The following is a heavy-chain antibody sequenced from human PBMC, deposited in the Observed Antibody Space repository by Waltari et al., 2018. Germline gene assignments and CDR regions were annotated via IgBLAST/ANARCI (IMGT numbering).Heavy chain of an antibody. J-gene: IGHJ6*02. V-gene: IGHV3-66*02. Sequence: EVQLVESGGGLVQRGGSLRLSCAASGVSVDDISLSWVRQAPGKGLEWVSLLYSGGTTYYADSVKGRFSVSRDIAKNTLYLQMDSLGTEDTAVYYCARDWIVAGTAGDHHYYGMDVWGQGTTVTVSS. CDR2: LYSGGTT. D-gene: IGHD5-12*01. CDR3: ARDWIVAGTAGDHHYYGMDV. CDR1: GVSVDDIS.